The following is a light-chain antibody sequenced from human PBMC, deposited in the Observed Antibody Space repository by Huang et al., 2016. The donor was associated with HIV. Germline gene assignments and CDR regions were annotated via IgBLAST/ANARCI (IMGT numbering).Light chain of an antibody. J-gene: IGKJ2*01. CDR1: QSVATN. CDR2: GAS. Sequence: EIIMTQSPAPLSLSPGEGASLSCMANQSVATNLAWYLHRPGQSPRILIFGASTRASGRPGRFSGSGSGTQFTLTVSGLQSEDFAVYYCQQYHNWPYTFGQGTKLEIK. CDR3: QQYHNWPYT. V-gene: IGKV3-15*01.